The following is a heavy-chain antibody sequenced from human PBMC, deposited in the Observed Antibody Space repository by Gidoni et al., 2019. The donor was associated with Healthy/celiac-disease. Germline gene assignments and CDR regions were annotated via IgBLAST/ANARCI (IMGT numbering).Heavy chain of an antibody. CDR3: ARVRSYYYGSGQPYYFDY. D-gene: IGHD3-10*01. CDR2: INHSGST. J-gene: IGHJ4*02. CDR1: GGSFSGYY. Sequence: QVQLQQWGAGLLKPSETLSLTCAVYGGSFSGYYWSWIRQPPGKGLEWIGEINHSGSTNYNPSLKSRVTISVDTSKNQFSLKLSSVTAADTAVYYCARVRSYYYGSGQPYYFDYWGQGTLVTVSS. V-gene: IGHV4-34*01.